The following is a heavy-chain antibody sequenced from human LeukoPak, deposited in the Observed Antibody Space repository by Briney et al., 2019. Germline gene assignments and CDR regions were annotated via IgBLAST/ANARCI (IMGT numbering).Heavy chain of an antibody. V-gene: IGHV3-23*01. J-gene: IGHJ4*02. CDR1: GFTFSSYA. Sequence: GGSLRLSCAASGFTFSSYAMSWVRQAPGKGLEWVSAISGSGDSTYYADSVKGRFTISRDNSKNTLYLQMNSLRTEDTAMYYCARDMGTGYCSSPSCYAFDYWGQGTLVTVSS. D-gene: IGHD2-2*01. CDR2: ISGSGDST. CDR3: ARDMGTGYCSSPSCYAFDY.